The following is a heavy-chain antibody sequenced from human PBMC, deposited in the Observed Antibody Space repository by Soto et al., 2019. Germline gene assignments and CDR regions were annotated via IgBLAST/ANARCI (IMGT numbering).Heavy chain of an antibody. CDR3: ARHKLIAVAGTANDAFDI. V-gene: IGHV5-51*01. J-gene: IGHJ3*02. Sequence: GESLKISCKGSGYSFTSYWIGWVRQMPGKGLEWMGIIYPGDSDTRYSPSFQGQVTISADKSISTAYLQWSSLKASDTAMYYCARHKLIAVAGTANDAFDIWGQGSMVTVSS. D-gene: IGHD6-19*01. CDR2: IYPGDSDT. CDR1: GYSFTSYW.